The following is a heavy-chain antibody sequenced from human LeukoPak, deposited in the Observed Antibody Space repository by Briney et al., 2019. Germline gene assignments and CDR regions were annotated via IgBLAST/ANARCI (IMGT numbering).Heavy chain of an antibody. J-gene: IGHJ4*02. CDR2: IYSGGNT. D-gene: IGHD2-2*01. V-gene: IGHV3-53*01. Sequence: QAGGSLRLSCAASGFIVSDNYMSWVRQAPGKGLEWVSVIYSGGNTYYADSVKGRFTISRDNSKNTLYLQMNSLRAEDTAVYYCARAPKSCSGSRCYAGAVDYWGQGTLVTVSS. CDR1: GFIVSDNY. CDR3: ARAPKSCSGSRCYAGAVDY.